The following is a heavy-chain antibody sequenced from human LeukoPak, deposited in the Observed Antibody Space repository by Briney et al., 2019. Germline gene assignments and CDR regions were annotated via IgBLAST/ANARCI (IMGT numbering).Heavy chain of an antibody. V-gene: IGHV4-4*02. CDR3: ARERYGDYAYYFDY. CDR1: GGSISSSNW. J-gene: IGHJ4*02. D-gene: IGHD4-17*01. Sequence: SETLSLTCAVSGGSISSSNWWSWVRQPPGKGLEWIGEIYHSGSTNYNPSLKSRVTISVDKSKNQFSLKLSSVTAADTAVYYCARERYGDYAYYFDYWGQRTLVTVFS. CDR2: IYHSGST.